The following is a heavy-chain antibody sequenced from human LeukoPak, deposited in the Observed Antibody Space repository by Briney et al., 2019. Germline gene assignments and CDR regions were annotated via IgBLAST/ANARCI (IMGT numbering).Heavy chain of an antibody. CDR2: IYYSGST. D-gene: IGHD6-13*01. Sequence: SETLSLTCTVSGGSISSYYWSWIRQPPGKGLEWIGYIYYSGSTNYNPSLKSRVTISVDTSKNQFSLKLSSVTAADTAVYYCARHGDSSSWYFGMDVWGQGTTVTVSS. CDR1: GGSISSYY. V-gene: IGHV4-59*08. J-gene: IGHJ6*02. CDR3: ARHGDSSSWYFGMDV.